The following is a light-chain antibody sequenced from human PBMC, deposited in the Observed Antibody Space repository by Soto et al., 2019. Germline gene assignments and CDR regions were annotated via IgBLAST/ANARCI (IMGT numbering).Light chain of an antibody. CDR2: KAS. Sequence: DIQMTQSPSTLSASVGDIVAITCRASQSISHWLAWYQQKPGKAPKLLIYKASSLQSGVPSRFSGSGSGTEFTLTIISLQPDDFATYYCQQYNSFPLTFGGGTKVEIK. J-gene: IGKJ4*01. CDR3: QQYNSFPLT. V-gene: IGKV1-5*03. CDR1: QSISHW.